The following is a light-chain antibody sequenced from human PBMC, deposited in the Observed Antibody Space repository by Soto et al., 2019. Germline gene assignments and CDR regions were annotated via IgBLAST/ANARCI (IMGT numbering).Light chain of an antibody. J-gene: IGKJ1*01. Sequence: IVLTQSPLSLSVTIGQPASISCRSSQSLVYSDGNTYLNWFHQRPGQSPRRLIHKVSNRDSGVPDRFSGSGSDTDFTLSISRVEADDVGVFYCMQGISFTFGQGTKGDIK. CDR3: MQGISFT. CDR2: KVS. V-gene: IGKV2-30*01. CDR1: QSLVYSDGNTY.